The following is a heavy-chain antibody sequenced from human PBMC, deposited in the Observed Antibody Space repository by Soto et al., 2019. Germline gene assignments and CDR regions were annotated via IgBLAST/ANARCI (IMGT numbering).Heavy chain of an antibody. CDR2: FDPEDGET. Sequence: GASVKVSCKVSGYTLTELSMHWVRQAPGKGLEWMGGFDPEDGETIYAQKFQGRVTMTEDTSTDTAYMELSSLRSEDTAVYYCATSRGYSSSWSWFDPWGQGTLVTVSS. J-gene: IGHJ5*02. D-gene: IGHD6-13*01. CDR3: ATSRGYSSSWSWFDP. CDR1: GYTLTELS. V-gene: IGHV1-24*01.